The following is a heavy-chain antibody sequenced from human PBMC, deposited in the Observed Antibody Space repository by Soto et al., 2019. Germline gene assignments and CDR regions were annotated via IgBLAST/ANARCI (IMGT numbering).Heavy chain of an antibody. CDR1: GGSIIGGY. J-gene: IGHJ4*02. V-gene: IGHV4-59*01. Sequence: PSETLSLTCTVSGGSIIGGYRSWIRQPPGKGLEWIGYISYSGNTNYNPSIKSRVTMSVDTPKNQFSLRLSSVTTADTAVYYCAGLRGYAGSPIDYWGQGTLVTVSS. D-gene: IGHD2-15*01. CDR2: ISYSGNT. CDR3: AGLRGYAGSPIDY.